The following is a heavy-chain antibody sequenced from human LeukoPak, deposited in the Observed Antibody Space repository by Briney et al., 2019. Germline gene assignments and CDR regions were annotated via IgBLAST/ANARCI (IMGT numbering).Heavy chain of an antibody. CDR1: GFTFRSYG. CDR2: ISSSSSYI. J-gene: IGHJ4*02. V-gene: IGHV3-21*01. D-gene: IGHD5-24*01. CDR3: ARDPEMATTLFDY. Sequence: GGSLRLSCAASGFTFRSYGMHWVRQAPGKGLEWVSSISSSSSYIYYADSVKGRFTISRDNAKNSLYLQMNSLRAEDTAVYYCARDPEMATTLFDYWGQGTLVTVSS.